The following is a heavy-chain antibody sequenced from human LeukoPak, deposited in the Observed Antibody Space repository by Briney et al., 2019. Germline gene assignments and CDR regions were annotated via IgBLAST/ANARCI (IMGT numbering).Heavy chain of an antibody. J-gene: IGHJ4*02. CDR2: ISYDGSNK. CDR1: GFTFSSYA. CDR3: ARAPYKAPSSSPCGY. V-gene: IGHV3-30-3*01. Sequence: PGRSLRLSCAASGFTFSSYAMHWVRQAPGKGLEWVAVISYDGSNKYYADSVKGRFTISRDNSKNTLYLQMNSLRAEDTAVYYCARAPYKAPSSSPCGYWGQGTLVTVSS. D-gene: IGHD1-14*01.